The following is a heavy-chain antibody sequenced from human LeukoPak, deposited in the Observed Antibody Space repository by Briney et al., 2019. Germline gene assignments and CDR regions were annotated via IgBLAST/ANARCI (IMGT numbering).Heavy chain of an antibody. CDR3: ARRKSAPLGFDL. CDR2: IYYSGST. J-gene: IGHJ2*01. Sequence: SETLSLTCTVSGGSISSYYWSWIRQPPGKGLEWIGYIYYSGSTNYNPSLKSRVTISVDTSKNQFSLKLSSVTAADTAVYFCARRKSAPLGFDLWGRGTLVTVSS. CDR1: GGSISSYY. V-gene: IGHV4-59*08. D-gene: IGHD7-27*01.